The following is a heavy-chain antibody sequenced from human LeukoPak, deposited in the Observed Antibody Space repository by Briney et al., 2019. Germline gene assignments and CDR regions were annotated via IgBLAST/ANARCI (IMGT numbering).Heavy chain of an antibody. CDR1: GCSISTYS. CDR3: WRVSPLGSTGSGTAFYI. V-gene: IGHV4-59*01. D-gene: IGHD3-10*01. J-gene: IGHJ3*02. CDR2: IYYSGST. Sequence: SETLSLTCTASGCSISTYSWSWIRQAPGKGLEWIGYIYYSGSTNYNPSLKRRVTISVDTSKKQFFLQLIYVTTADATVVYYWRVSPLGSTGSGTAFYIWDQGPMVTV.